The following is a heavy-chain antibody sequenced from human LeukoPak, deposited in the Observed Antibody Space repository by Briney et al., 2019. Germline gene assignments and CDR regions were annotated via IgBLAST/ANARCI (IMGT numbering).Heavy chain of an antibody. J-gene: IGHJ3*02. CDR3: AKSWKITMVRGVIDNDAFDI. CDR1: GFTFSSYG. V-gene: IGHV3-30*02. CDR2: IRYDGSNK. D-gene: IGHD3-10*01. Sequence: PGRSLRLSCAASGFTFSSYGMHWVRQAPGKGLEWVAFIRYDGSNKYYADSVKGRFTISRDNSKNTLYLQMNSLRAEDTAVYYCAKSWKITMVRGVIDNDAFDIWGQGTMVTVSS.